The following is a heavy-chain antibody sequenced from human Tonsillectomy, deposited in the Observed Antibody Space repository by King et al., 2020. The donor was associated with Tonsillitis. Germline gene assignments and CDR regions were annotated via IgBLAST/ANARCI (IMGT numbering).Heavy chain of an antibody. CDR3: ARGGGCPGDNFDY. CDR2: IRNSGGTT. J-gene: IGHJ4*02. Sequence: VQLVESGGGLVQPGGSLRLSCAASGFTFSSYAMTWVRQAPGKGLEWVSAIRNSGGTTYYADSVMGRFTVFRDNSKNMLYLQMNSLRADDTAVYYCARGGGCPGDNFDYWGQGALVTVSS. V-gene: IGHV3-23*04. CDR1: GFTFSSYA. D-gene: IGHD3-10*01.